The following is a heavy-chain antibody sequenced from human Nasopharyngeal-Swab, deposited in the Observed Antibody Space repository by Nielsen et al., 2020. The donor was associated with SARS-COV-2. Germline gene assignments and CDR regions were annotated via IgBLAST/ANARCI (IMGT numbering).Heavy chain of an antibody. Sequence: WVGQAPGQGLEWMGWISTYTGDTNYAQKFQGRVTITADKSTSTAYMELSSLRSEDTAVYYCARAAILFGMDVWGQGTTVTVSS. D-gene: IGHD3-3*01. J-gene: IGHJ6*02. V-gene: IGHV1-69*04. CDR2: ISTYTGDT. CDR3: ARAAILFGMDV.